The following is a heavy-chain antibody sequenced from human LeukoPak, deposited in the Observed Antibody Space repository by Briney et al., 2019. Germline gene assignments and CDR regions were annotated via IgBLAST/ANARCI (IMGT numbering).Heavy chain of an antibody. V-gene: IGHV4-34*01. Sequence: SETLSLTCAVYGGSFSGYYWSWIRQPPWKGLEWIGEINHSGSTNYNPSLKSRVTISVDTSKNQFSLKLSSVTAADTAVYYCARGRFKTYCSSTSCYTVTFDYWGQGTLVTVSS. CDR3: ARGRFKTYCSSTSCYTVTFDY. J-gene: IGHJ4*02. CDR2: INHSGST. CDR1: GGSFSGYY. D-gene: IGHD2-2*02.